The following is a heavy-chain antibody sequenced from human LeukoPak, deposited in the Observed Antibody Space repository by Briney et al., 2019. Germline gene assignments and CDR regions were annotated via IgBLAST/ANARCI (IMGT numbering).Heavy chain of an antibody. CDR1: GVSVSDYY. CDR3: ASRKLGNDY. J-gene: IGHJ4*02. Sequence: PSETLSLTCTISGVSVSDYYWRWVRQAPGKGLEWVGYIYHTGSNSYSPALKSRGTISAGKSENKFSLKLSSVTAADTAVYYCASRKLGNDYWGQGTLVTVSS. CDR2: IYHTGSN. V-gene: IGHV4-59*02. D-gene: IGHD7-27*01.